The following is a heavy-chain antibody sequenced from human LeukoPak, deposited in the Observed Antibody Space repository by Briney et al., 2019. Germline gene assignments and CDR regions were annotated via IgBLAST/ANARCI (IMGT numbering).Heavy chain of an antibody. CDR3: ARDLTMIVVVPVGY. J-gene: IGHJ4*02. D-gene: IGHD3-22*01. CDR2: ISSSGSTI. V-gene: IGHV3-48*03. CDR1: GFTFSSYE. Sequence: PGGSLRLSCAASGFTFSSYEMNWVRQAPGKGLEWVSYISSSGSTIYHADSVKGRFTISRDNAKNSLYLQMNSLRAEDTAVYYCARDLTMIVVVPVGYWGQGTLVTVSS.